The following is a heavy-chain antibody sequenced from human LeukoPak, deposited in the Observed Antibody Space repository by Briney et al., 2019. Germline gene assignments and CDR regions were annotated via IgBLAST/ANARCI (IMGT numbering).Heavy chain of an antibody. J-gene: IGHJ6*02. CDR2: ISSSGSTI. V-gene: IGHV3-48*03. Sequence: PGGSLRLSCAASGFTFSSYEMNWVRQAPGKGLDWVSYISSSGSTIYYADSVKGRFTISRDNAKNSLFPQMNSLRAEDTAVYYCARALYCNSGSCYSGYYYGMDVWGQGTTVTVSS. D-gene: IGHD2-15*01. CDR3: ARALYCNSGSCYSGYYYGMDV. CDR1: GFTFSSYE.